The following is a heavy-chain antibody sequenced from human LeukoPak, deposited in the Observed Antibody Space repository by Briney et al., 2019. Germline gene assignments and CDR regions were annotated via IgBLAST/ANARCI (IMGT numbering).Heavy chain of an antibody. CDR2: TYYRSKWYN. D-gene: IGHD3-22*01. V-gene: IGHV6-1*01. J-gene: IGHJ3*02. CDR1: GDSVSSNSAA. Sequence: SQTLSLTCAISGDSVSSNSAAWNWIRQSPSRGLEWLGRTYYRSKWYNDYAVSVKSRITINPDTSKNQFSLQLNSVTPEDTAVYYCAREGKDYDSSGYYLDAFDIWGHGTMVTVSS. CDR3: AREGKDYDSSGYYLDAFDI.